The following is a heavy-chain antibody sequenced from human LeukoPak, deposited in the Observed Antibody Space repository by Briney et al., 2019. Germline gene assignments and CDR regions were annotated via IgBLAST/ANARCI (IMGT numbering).Heavy chain of an antibody. CDR1: GYSVSDKP. CDR3: AARPDSNGGPYDY. V-gene: IGHV3-66*01. CDR2: IYTEGST. J-gene: IGHJ4*02. Sequence: QAGGSLRLSCAASGYSVSDKPMTWGRQAAGKGLEGVSVIYTEGSTHYSESVRGRFYISRDNSNTTLYLQMNSLGAEDTAVYYCAARPDSNGGPYDYWGQGTLVTVSS. D-gene: IGHD1-1*01.